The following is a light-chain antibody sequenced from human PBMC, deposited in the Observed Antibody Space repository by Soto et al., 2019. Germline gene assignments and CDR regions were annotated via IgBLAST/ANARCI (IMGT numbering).Light chain of an antibody. CDR2: GAS. V-gene: IGKV3-20*01. J-gene: IGKJ4*01. Sequence: EIVLTQSPGTLSLSPGERATRSCRASQSITNNYLAWYQQKPGRAHRLLIYGASSRATGIPDRFSGSGSGTDFTLTISRLEPEDFAMYYCQQYGYLVTFGGGTKVEIK. CDR1: QSITNNY. CDR3: QQYGYLVT.